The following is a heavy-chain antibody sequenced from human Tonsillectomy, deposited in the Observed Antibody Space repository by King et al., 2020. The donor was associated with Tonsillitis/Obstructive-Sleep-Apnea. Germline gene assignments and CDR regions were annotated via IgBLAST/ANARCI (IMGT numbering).Heavy chain of an antibody. CDR1: GFSISNYW. CDR2: IKSDGSST. J-gene: IGHJ4*02. CDR3: ARGGPKGSTDY. D-gene: IGHD2-15*01. Sequence: VQLVESGGGLVQPGGSLRLSCAASGFSISNYWMYWVRHAPGKGLVWVSRIKSDGSSTTYADSVKGRFTISRDNAKNTLYLQMISLRAEDTAVYYCARGGPKGSTDYWGQGTLVTVSS. V-gene: IGHV3-74*01.